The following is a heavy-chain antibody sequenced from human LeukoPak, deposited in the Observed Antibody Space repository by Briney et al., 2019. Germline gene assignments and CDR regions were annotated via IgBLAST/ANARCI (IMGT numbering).Heavy chain of an antibody. CDR2: FSNSGSTK. D-gene: IGHD3-16*02. J-gene: IGHJ4*02. Sequence: GGSLRLSCAASGFTFSSYEMNWVRQAPGKGLEWVSYFSNSGSTKYYADSVKGRFTISRDNAKNSLYLQMNSLRAEDTAIYYCARATFGGFIDYWGQGTLVTVSS. V-gene: IGHV3-48*03. CDR1: GFTFSSYE. CDR3: ARATFGGFIDY.